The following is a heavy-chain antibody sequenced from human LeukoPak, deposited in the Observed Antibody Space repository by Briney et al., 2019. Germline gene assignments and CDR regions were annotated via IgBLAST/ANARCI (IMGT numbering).Heavy chain of an antibody. D-gene: IGHD6-6*01. Sequence: PGGSLRLSCAASGFTFSSYWMHWVRQAPGKGLVWVSRINTDGSSTSYADSVKGRFTISRDNAKNTLYLQMNSLRAEDTAVYYCARVGSPGNEYSSSRFDYWGQGTLVTVSS. CDR3: ARVGSPGNEYSSSRFDY. V-gene: IGHV3-74*01. CDR1: GFTFSSYW. J-gene: IGHJ4*02. CDR2: INTDGSST.